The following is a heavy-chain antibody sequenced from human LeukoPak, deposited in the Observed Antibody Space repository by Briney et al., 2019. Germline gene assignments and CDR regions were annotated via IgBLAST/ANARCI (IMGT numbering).Heavy chain of an antibody. J-gene: IGHJ4*02. CDR1: GGSISSSSYY. CDR3: ARDPVSNYAFDY. V-gene: IGHV4-39*07. Sequence: PSETLSLTCTVSGGSISSSSYYWGWIRQPPGKGLEWIGSIYYSGSTYYNPSLNSRVTISVDTSKNQFSLKLSSVTAADTAVYYCARDPVSNYAFDYWGQGTLVTVSS. CDR2: IYYSGST. D-gene: IGHD4-11*01.